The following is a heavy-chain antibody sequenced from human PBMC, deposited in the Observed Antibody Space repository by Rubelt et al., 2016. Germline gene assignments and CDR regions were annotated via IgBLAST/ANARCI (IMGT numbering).Heavy chain of an antibody. D-gene: IGHD6-6*01. Sequence: GKGLEWIGEINHSGSTNYNPSLKSRVTISVDTSKNQFSLKLSSVTAADTAVYYCARDLVYPEYSSSPNYYYYGMDVWGQGTTVTVSS. CDR3: ARDLVYPEYSSSPNYYYYGMDV. J-gene: IGHJ6*02. V-gene: IGHV4-34*01. CDR2: INHSGST.